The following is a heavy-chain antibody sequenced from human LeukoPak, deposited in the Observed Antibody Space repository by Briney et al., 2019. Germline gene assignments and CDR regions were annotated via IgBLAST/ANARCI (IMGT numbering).Heavy chain of an antibody. D-gene: IGHD5-18*01. CDR1: GGSISSYY. V-gene: IGHV4-59*01. CDR2: IYYSGST. J-gene: IGHJ4*02. CDR3: ARFTDTAMDLDY. Sequence: PSETLSLTCTVSGGSISSYYWSWIRQPPGKGLEWIGYIYYSGSTNYNPSLKSRVTTSVDTSKNQFSLKLSSVTAADTAVYYCARFTDTAMDLDYWGQGTLVTVSS.